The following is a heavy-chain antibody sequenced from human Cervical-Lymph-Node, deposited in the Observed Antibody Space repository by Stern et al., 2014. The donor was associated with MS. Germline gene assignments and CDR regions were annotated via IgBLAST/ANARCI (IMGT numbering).Heavy chain of an antibody. CDR2: IMPVVGVP. V-gene: IGHV1-69*09. CDR3: AREGGDFGQLQFVLDI. CDR1: GGSFGNHA. Sequence: QVQLVQSGAEVKRPGSSVKVSCKASGGSFGNHAISWVRQVPGQGLDWVGSIMPVVGVPNAAQRLQGIVTFTADKSTATAYIELNSLRYEDTAVYYCAREGGDFGQLQFVLDIWGQGTLITVSS. D-gene: IGHD5-24*01. J-gene: IGHJ3*01.